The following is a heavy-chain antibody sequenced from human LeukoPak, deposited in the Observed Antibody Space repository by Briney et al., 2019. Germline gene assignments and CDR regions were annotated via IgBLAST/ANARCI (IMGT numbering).Heavy chain of an antibody. CDR2: IYHSGTT. V-gene: IGHV4-59*01. Sequence: SETLSLTCTVSGGSISSYYWTWIRQPPGKGLEWIGYIYHSGTTNYNPSLKSRVTISADTSKSQSSLKLNSVTAADTAVYYCAQKAPYSPGYSQHWGQGTLVTVSS. J-gene: IGHJ1*01. D-gene: IGHD2-15*01. CDR1: GGSISSYY. CDR3: AQKAPYSPGYSQH.